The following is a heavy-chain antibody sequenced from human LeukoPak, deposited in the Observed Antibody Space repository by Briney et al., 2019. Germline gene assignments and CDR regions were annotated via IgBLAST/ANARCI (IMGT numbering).Heavy chain of an antibody. D-gene: IGHD1-26*01. Sequence: PGGSLRLSCAASGFTFSSYNMNWVRQAPGKGLEWVSSITSSSSYIYYADSVKGRFTISRDNAKNSLYLQINSLRAEDTAVYYCARDPHSGGYGDYYYYYMDVWGKGTTVTISS. CDR2: ITSSSSYI. CDR3: ARDPHSGGYGDYYYYYMDV. V-gene: IGHV3-21*01. CDR1: GFTFSSYN. J-gene: IGHJ6*03.